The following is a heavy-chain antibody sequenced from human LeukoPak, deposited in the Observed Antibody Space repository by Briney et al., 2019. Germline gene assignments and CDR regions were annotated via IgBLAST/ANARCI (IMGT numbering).Heavy chain of an antibody. V-gene: IGHV3-21*01. Sequence: GTLSLTCTVSGGSIIASDWWTWVRQAPGKGLEWVSSFGTRSTSIYHAGSVKGRFAISRDNAKNSLYLQMNGLRAEDTALYYCAREVSEGFDFWGQGTLVTVTS. CDR2: FGTRSTSI. J-gene: IGHJ4*02. CDR3: AREVSEGFDF. D-gene: IGHD3-22*01. CDR1: GGSIIASDW.